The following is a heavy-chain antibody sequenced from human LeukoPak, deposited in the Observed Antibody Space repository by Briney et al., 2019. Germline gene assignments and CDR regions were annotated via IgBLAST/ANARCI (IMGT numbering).Heavy chain of an antibody. Sequence: PSETLSITCTVSGDSISSSHYYWGWIRQSPGKGLEWIGSIYSGGETHYNPSLNSRVTIFLDTSKNRFSLNLISVTATDTAVYYCVRDYSNFVQGDWGQGTLVTVSS. D-gene: IGHD4-11*01. CDR3: VRDYSNFVQGD. CDR2: IYSGGET. CDR1: GDSISSSHYY. V-gene: IGHV4-39*02. J-gene: IGHJ4*02.